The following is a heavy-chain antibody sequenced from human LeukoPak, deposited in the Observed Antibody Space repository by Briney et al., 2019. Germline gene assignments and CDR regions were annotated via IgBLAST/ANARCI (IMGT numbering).Heavy chain of an antibody. CDR3: ARHGEYGSGSYFYYGMDV. CDR2: IYPGDSDT. J-gene: IGHJ6*04. D-gene: IGHD3-10*01. Sequence: GASLQISCKGSGYSFTSYWIGWVRQLPGKGLEWMGIIYPGDSDTRYSPSFQGQVTISADKSISTAYLQWSSLKASDTAMYYCARHGEYGSGSYFYYGMDVWGKGTTVTVSS. CDR1: GYSFTSYW. V-gene: IGHV5-51*01.